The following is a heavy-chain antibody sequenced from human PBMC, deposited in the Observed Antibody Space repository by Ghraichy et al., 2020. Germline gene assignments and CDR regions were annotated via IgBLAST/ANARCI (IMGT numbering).Heavy chain of an antibody. CDR3: ARDVRRAWGRYYGSAWGMVV. CDR1: GDSITSACYH. CDR2: IYYIGST. V-gene: IGHV4-31*03. Sequence: SQTLSLTCTVSGDSITSACYHWSWIRQLPGKGLEWIGHIYYIGSTDYSPSLRSRVIISRDTSKNQVSLKLNSLTAADTAVYYCARDVRRAWGRYYGSAWGMVVCGQRTTVTIAS. D-gene: IGHD3-10*01. J-gene: IGHJ6*02.